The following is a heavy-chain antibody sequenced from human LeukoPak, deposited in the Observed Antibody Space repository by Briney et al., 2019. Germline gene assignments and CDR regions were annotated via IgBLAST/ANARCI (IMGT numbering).Heavy chain of an antibody. Sequence: SVKVSCKASGGTFSSYAISWVRQAPGQGLEWMGGIIPIFGTANYAQKFQGRVTITADESTSTAYMELSSLRSEDTAVYYCATAMVRGVINWFDPWGQGTLVTVSS. CDR2: IIPIFGTA. D-gene: IGHD3-10*01. V-gene: IGHV1-69*13. J-gene: IGHJ5*02. CDR1: GGTFSSYA. CDR3: ATAMVRGVINWFDP.